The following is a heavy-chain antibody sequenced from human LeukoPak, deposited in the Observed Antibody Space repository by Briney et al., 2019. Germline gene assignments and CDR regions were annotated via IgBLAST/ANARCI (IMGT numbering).Heavy chain of an antibody. V-gene: IGHV3-7*01. J-gene: IGHJ5*02. CDR1: GFTFSSYW. Sequence: GGSLRLSCAASGFTFSSYWMNWVRQAPGKGLEWVALINPDGSQTNYVDSVKGRLIISRDNAENSLYLQMNSLRAEDTAVYYCARDLGYGALDPWGQGTLVTVSS. CDR3: ARDLGYGALDP. D-gene: IGHD4-17*01. CDR2: INPDGSQT.